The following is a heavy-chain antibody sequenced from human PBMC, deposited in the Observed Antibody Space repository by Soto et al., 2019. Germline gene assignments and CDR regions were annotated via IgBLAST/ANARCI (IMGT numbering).Heavy chain of an antibody. J-gene: IGHJ6*02. CDR2: IFYNGTT. CDR3: ARDSRRVQIPSSNRYSYYGMDV. D-gene: IGHD2-15*01. Sequence: TENLRHTCTVSGVSVRCSSCWTWIGQAPGKVLEWIGCIFYNGTTNYNPSLRSPVTISVDTSKNQFSLKVTSVTAADTAVYWCARDSRRVQIPSSNRYSYYGMDVWCQGTTVS. V-gene: IGHV4-59*02. CDR1: GVSVRCSSC.